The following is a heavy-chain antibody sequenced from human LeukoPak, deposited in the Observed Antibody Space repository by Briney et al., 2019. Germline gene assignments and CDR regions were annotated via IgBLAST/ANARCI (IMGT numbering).Heavy chain of an antibody. Sequence: SETLSLTCTVSGGSISSYYWSWIRQPPGKGLEWIGYIYHSGSTNYNPSLKSRVTISVDTSKNQFSLKLSSVTAADTAVYYCARTTFARGMDVWSQGTTVTVSS. V-gene: IGHV4-59*01. CDR1: GGSISSYY. J-gene: IGHJ6*02. CDR3: ARTTFARGMDV. D-gene: IGHD1-1*01. CDR2: IYHSGST.